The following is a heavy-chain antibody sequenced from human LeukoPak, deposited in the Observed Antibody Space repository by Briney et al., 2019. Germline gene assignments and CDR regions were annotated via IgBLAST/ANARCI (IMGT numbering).Heavy chain of an antibody. J-gene: IGHJ4*02. CDR3: ARGPLYYDSSGYYND. CDR2: ISSSSSYI. CDR1: GFTFSSYS. D-gene: IGHD3-22*01. V-gene: IGHV3-21*01. Sequence: GGSLRLSCAASGFTFSSYSMNWVRQAPGKGLEWVSSISSSSSYIYYADSVKGRFTISRDNAKNSLYLQMNSLRAEDTAVYYCARGPLYYDSSGYYNDWGQGTLVTVSS.